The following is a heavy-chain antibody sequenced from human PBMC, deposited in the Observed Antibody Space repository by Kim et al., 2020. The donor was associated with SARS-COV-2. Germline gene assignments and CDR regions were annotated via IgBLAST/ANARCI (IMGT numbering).Heavy chain of an antibody. D-gene: IGHD2-2*01. CDR1: GFTFSDYY. J-gene: IGHJ4*02. V-gene: IGHV3-11*01. CDR3: ARGDYCSSTSCYADTDHLPFDY. CDR2: ISSSGSTI. Sequence: GGSLRLSCAASGFTFSDYYMSWIRQAPGKGLEWVSYISSSGSTIYYADSVKGRFTISRDNAKNSLYLQMNSLRAEDTAVYYCARGDYCSSTSCYADTDHLPFDYWGQGTLVTVSS.